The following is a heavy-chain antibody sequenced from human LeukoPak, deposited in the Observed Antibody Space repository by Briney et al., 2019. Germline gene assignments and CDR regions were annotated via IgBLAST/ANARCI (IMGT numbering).Heavy chain of an antibody. CDR2: ICSNGGNT. CDR3: AKVISSSCGIGGH. D-gene: IGHD2-2*01. Sequence: GGSLRLSCAASGFTLNNYAMTWVRQAPGKGLEWVSAICSNGGNTYYADSVRGRFTISRDTSKNTLYLQMNSLRVEDTAVYYCAKVISSSCGIGGHWGQGTLVTVSS. J-gene: IGHJ4*02. CDR1: GFTLNNYA. V-gene: IGHV3-23*01.